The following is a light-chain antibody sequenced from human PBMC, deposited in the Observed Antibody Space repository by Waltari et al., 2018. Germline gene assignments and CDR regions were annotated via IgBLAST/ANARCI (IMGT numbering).Light chain of an antibody. CDR3: QQYGSSIMYT. CDR1: QTITKRY. Sequence: VLTQSPGTLSLSPGETATFSCRASQTITKRYFAWYQQKPGQAPRLLIYGASSRAAGVPDRFSGSGSGTDFTLTISRLEPEDFAVYFCQQYGSSIMYTFGQGTKLEIK. V-gene: IGKV3-20*01. CDR2: GAS. J-gene: IGKJ2*01.